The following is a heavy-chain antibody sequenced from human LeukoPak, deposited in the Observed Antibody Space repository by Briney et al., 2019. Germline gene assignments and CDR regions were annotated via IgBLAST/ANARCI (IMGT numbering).Heavy chain of an antibody. D-gene: IGHD5-18*01. CDR2: IYPGDSDT. V-gene: IGHV5-51*01. CDR1: GYSFTSYW. CDR3: ASSGYSYGYYMDV. Sequence: GESLKISCKGSGYSFTSYWIGWVRQMPGKGLEWMGFIYPGDSDTRYSPSFQGQVTISADKSISTAYLQWSSLKASDTAMYYCASSGYSYGYYMDVWGKGTTVTVSS. J-gene: IGHJ6*03.